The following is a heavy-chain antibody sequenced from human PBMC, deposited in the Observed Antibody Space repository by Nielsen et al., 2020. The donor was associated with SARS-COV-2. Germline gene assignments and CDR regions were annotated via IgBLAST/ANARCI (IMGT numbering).Heavy chain of an antibody. CDR2: IDTAGNT. Sequence: GGSLKISCAASGFAFSTYDIHWVRQTTGKSLEWVSAIDTAGNTYYPDSVRGRFTISRENARNSVYLQVNSLRAGDTAVYYCARGYGFNYYYGMDVWGQGTTVTVSS. V-gene: IGHV3-13*04. J-gene: IGHJ6*02. CDR3: ARGYGFNYYYGMDV. D-gene: IGHD3-10*01. CDR1: GFAFSTYD.